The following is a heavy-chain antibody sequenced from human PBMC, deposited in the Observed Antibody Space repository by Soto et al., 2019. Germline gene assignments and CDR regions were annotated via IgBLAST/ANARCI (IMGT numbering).Heavy chain of an antibody. V-gene: IGHV5-51*01. J-gene: IGHJ3*02. CDR1: GYSFTIYW. CDR2: IYPGDSDT. CDR3: ARRRRPRYYYDSSLGAFDI. Sequence: GESLKISCKGSGYSFTIYWIGWVRQMPGKGLEWMGIIYPGDSDTRYSPSFQGQVTISADKSISTAYLQWSSLKASDTAMYYCARRRRPRYYYDSSLGAFDIWGQGT. D-gene: IGHD3-22*01.